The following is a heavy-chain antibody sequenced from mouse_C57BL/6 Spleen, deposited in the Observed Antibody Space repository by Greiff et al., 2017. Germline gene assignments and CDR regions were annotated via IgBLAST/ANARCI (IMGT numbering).Heavy chain of an antibody. J-gene: IGHJ4*01. V-gene: IGHV1-76*01. CDR3: ARRYYGSSYGYAMDY. CDR1: GYTFTDYY. D-gene: IGHD1-1*01. Sequence: VKLMESGAELVRPGASVKLSCKASGYTFTDYYINWVKQRPGQGLEWIARMYPGSGNTYYNEKFKGKATLTAEKSSSTAYMQLSSLTSEDSAVYFCARRYYGSSYGYAMDYWGQGTSVTVSA. CDR2: MYPGSGNT.